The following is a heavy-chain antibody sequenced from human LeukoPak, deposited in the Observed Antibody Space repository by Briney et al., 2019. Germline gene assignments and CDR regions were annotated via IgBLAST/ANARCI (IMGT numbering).Heavy chain of an antibody. CDR2: INHSGST. D-gene: IGHD2-2*01. J-gene: IGHJ4*02. V-gene: IGHV4-34*01. CDR3: ASLPAAENYFDY. Sequence: SETLSLTCAVYGGSFSGYYWSWIRQPPGKGLEWIGEINHSGSTNYNPSLKSRVTISVDTSKNQFSLKLGSVTAADTAVYYCASLPAAENYFDYWGQGTLVTVSS. CDR1: GGSFSGYY.